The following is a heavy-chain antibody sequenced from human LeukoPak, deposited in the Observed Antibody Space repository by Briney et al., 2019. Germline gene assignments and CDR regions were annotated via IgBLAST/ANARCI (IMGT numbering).Heavy chain of an antibody. CDR2: ISPSSGST. CDR3: AKHYDYWAGFYTYDY. V-gene: IGHV3-23*01. J-gene: IGHJ4*02. Sequence: GGSLRLSCAASGFTFSNYAMSWVRQAAGEGLEWVSGISPSSGSTYYADSVKGRFTISTDNAKNTLYLQMNSLRAEDTAVYYCAKHYDYWAGFYTYDYWGQGTLVTVSS. CDR1: GFTFSNYA. D-gene: IGHD3-3*01.